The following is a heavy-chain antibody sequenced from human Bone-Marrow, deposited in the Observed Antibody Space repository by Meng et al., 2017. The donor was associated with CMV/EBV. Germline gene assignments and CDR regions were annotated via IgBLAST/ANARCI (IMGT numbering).Heavy chain of an antibody. CDR1: GGSVSSGSYY. CDR3: ARSNWGYVSFDY. CDR2: IYYSGST. J-gene: IGHJ4*02. D-gene: IGHD7-27*01. Sequence: SETLSLTCTVSGGSVSSGSYYWSWIRQPPGKGLEWIGYIYYSGSTNYNPSLKSRVTMSVDTSKNQFSLKLSSVTAADTAVYYCARSNWGYVSFDYWGQGTLVTVSS. V-gene: IGHV4-61*01.